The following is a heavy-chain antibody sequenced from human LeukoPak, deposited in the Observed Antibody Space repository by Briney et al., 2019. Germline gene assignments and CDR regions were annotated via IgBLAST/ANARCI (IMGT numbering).Heavy chain of an antibody. D-gene: IGHD3-10*01. CDR2: IHNSGTT. CDR1: GGPFSGYF. V-gene: IGHV4-34*01. J-gene: IGHJ4*02. CDR3: TRRYYYNLGSFPFDY. Sequence: PSETLSLTCAVSGGPFSGYFWSWIRQSSGKGLEWIGEIHNSGTTNYNPSLNSRVTISEDTSKNQFYLNLSSVTAADTAVYYCTRRYYYNLGSFPFDYWGQGTLVTVSS.